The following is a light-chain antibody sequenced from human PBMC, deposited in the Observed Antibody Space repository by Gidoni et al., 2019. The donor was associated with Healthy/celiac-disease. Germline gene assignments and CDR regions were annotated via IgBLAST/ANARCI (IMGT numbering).Light chain of an antibody. Sequence: EIVLTQSLGTLSLPPWERATLSCRASQSVSSNYLAWYQPKPGQSPRLLIYDASSRATGIPDRFSGSGSGTDFTLTISRLEPEDFAVYYCQQYGSSPPGFTFGPGTKVDFK. CDR1: QSVSSNY. J-gene: IGKJ3*01. CDR3: QQYGSSPPGFT. V-gene: IGKV3-20*01. CDR2: DAS.